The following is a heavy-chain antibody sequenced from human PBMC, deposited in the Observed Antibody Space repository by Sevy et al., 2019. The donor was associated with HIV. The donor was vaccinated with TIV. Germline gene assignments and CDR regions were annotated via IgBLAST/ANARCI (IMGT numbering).Heavy chain of an antibody. V-gene: IGHV3-33*06. D-gene: IGHD2-21*01. CDR2: IWFDGSKK. CDR1: GFTFSRYG. Sequence: GGSLRLSCAASGFTFSRYGIHWVRRAPGKGLEWVAGIWFDGSKKFYVESVKGRFTISRDNSKKMLYLQMNNLRAEDTAVYYCAKDLYGGDVISNFDSWGQGTLVTVSS. J-gene: IGHJ4*02. CDR3: AKDLYGGDVISNFDS.